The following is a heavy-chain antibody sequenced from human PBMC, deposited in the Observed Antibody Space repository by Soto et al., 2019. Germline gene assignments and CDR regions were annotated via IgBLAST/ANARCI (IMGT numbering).Heavy chain of an antibody. J-gene: IGHJ4*02. CDR1: GYTFTSYG. Sequence: QVQLVQSGAEVKKPGASVKVSCKASGYTFTSYGISWVRQAPGQGLEWMGWISGHNGNKKYAQKLQGRVSMTTDTASSTAYMELRSLRSYGTDVYYGARELGRQLFDYWGQGTLVTVSS. CDR3: ARELGRQLFDY. D-gene: IGHD6-13*01. CDR2: ISGHNGNK. V-gene: IGHV1-18*01.